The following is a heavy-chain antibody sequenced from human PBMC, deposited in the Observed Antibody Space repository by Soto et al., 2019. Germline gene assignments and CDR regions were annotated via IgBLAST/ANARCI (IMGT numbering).Heavy chain of an antibody. V-gene: IGHV3-23*01. Sequence: EVKLLESGGGLVQPGGSLRLSCGVSGFTVTSNGVSWVRQAPGKGLEWVSAISPNGQGIWYADSVKGRFTISRDISRNTVFLQMDSLRAEDTAVYYCAKDRPYPRDYFHYWGKGTLVTVSS. J-gene: IGHJ4*02. CDR2: ISPNGQGI. CDR3: AKDRPYPRDYFHY. CDR1: GFTVTSNG.